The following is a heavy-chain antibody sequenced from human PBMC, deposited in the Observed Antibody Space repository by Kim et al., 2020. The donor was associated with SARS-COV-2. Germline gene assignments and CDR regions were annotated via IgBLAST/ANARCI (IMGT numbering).Heavy chain of an antibody. D-gene: IGHD6-13*01. J-gene: IGHJ6*02. V-gene: IGHV4-34*01. CDR3: ARAKLVLLDDGMDV. CDR2: INHSGST. Sequence: SETLSLTCAVYGGSFSGYYWSWIRQPPGKGLEWIGEINHSGSTNYNPSLKSRVTISVDTSKNQFSLKLSSVTAADTAVYYCARAKLVLLDDGMDVWGQGTTVTVSS. CDR1: GGSFSGYY.